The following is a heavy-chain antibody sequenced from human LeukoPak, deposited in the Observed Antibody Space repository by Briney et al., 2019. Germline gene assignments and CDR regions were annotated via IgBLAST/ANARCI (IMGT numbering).Heavy chain of an antibody. V-gene: IGHV4-39*07. J-gene: IGHJ4*02. CDR3: ARGDSWGSGLTLFDS. CDR2: IYHSGSS. Sequence: SQTLSLTCTVSGGSISSTSYYWGWIRQPPGKGLEWIGIIYHSGSSYYNPSLKSRVTISLNTSKNQFSLKLSSVTAADTAVYYCARGDSWGSGLTLFDSWGQGTLVTVSS. D-gene: IGHD6-19*01. CDR1: GGSISSTSYY.